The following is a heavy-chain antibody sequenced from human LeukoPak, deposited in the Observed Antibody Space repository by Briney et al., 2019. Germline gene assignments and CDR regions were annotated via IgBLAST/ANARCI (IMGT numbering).Heavy chain of an antibody. CDR2: INHSGST. V-gene: IGHV4-34*01. Sequence: SETLSLTCAVYGGSFSGYYWTWIRQPPGKGLHWIGEINHSGSTNYNPSLKSRVTISVDTSKNQFSLKLTSVTAADTAVYYCARRGHCSGGSCYPSYFDSWGQGTLVTVSS. J-gene: IGHJ4*02. CDR3: ARRGHCSGGSCYPSYFDS. D-gene: IGHD2-15*01. CDR1: GGSFSGYY.